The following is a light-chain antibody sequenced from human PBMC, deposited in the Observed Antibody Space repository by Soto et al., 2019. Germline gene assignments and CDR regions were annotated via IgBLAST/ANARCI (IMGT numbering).Light chain of an antibody. Sequence: DIQMTQSPSTLSASVGDRVTITSRASQSISSWLAWYQQKPGKAPKLLIYDASSLESGVPSRFSGSGSGTEFTLTISSLQPDDFATYYCQQYNSYPWTFGQGTKGEIK. CDR3: QQYNSYPWT. CDR1: QSISSW. CDR2: DAS. V-gene: IGKV1-5*01. J-gene: IGKJ1*01.